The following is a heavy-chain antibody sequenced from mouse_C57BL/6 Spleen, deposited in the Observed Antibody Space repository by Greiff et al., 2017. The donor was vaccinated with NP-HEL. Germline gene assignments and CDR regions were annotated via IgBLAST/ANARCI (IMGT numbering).Heavy chain of an antibody. D-gene: IGHD3-2*02. CDR3: ARGDSSGDFDY. CDR1: GYTFTSYW. J-gene: IGHJ2*01. Sequence: QVQLQQPGAELVKPGASVKLSCKASGYTFTSYWMQWVKQRPGQGLEWIGEIDPSDGYTNYNQKFKGKATLTVDTSSSTAYMQLSSLTSEDSAVYYCARGDSSGDFDYWGQGTTLTVSS. CDR2: IDPSDGYT. V-gene: IGHV1-50*01.